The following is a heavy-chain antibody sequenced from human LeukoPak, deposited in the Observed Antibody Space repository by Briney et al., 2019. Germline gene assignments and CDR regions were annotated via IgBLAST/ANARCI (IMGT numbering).Heavy chain of an antibody. J-gene: IGHJ1*01. CDR3: AKDRRYCSSTSCYASNEYFQH. CDR1: GFTFSSYE. D-gene: IGHD2-2*01. CDR2: ISSSGTII. Sequence: GGSLRLSCTASGFTFSSYEMNWVRQAPGKGLEWVSHISSSGTIIYYADSVKGRFTISRDNSKNTLYLQMNSLRAEDTAVYYCAKDRRYCSSTSCYASNEYFQHWGQGTLVTVSS. V-gene: IGHV3-48*03.